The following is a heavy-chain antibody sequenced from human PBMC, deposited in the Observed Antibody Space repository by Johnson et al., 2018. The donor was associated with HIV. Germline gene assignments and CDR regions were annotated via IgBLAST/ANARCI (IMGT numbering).Heavy chain of an antibody. V-gene: IGHV3-13*01. CDR2: IGTAGDT. CDR3: TTGRPSSAAFDI. J-gene: IGHJ3*02. CDR1: GFTFSSYD. Sequence: VQLVESGGGLVQPGGSLRLSCAASGFTFSSYDMHWVRQATGKGLEWVSAIGTAGDTYYPGSVKGRFTISRENAKNSLYLQMNSLRAEDTAVYYCTTGRPSSAAFDIWGQGTMVTVSS.